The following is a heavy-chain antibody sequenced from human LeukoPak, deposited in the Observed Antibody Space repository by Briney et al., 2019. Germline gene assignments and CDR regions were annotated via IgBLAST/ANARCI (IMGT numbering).Heavy chain of an antibody. CDR3: ARAKYYDFWSGQEYYFDY. CDR2: INHSGST. D-gene: IGHD3-3*01. J-gene: IGHJ4*02. CDR1: GGSFSGYY. V-gene: IGHV4-34*01. Sequence: SETLSLTCAVYGGSFSGYYWSWIRQPPGKGLEWIGEINHSGSTNYNPSLKSRVTISVDTSKNQFSLKLSSVTAADTAVYYCARAKYYDFWSGQEYYFDYWGQGTLVTVSS.